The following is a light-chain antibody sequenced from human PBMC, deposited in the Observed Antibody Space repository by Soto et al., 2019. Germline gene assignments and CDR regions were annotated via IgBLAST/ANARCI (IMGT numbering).Light chain of an antibody. CDR2: RIF. J-gene: IGKJ1*01. CDR3: LQHYSWPWT. Sequence: EIVLTQSPATLSLSPGERATLSCRVSQSVSSYLAWYQQKPGQAPRLVLLRIFTRAIGVPARFSGSGSETEFTLTISGLQSEDSGVYYCLQHYSWPWTFGQGTKVDIK. CDR1: QSVSSY. V-gene: IGKV3-15*01.